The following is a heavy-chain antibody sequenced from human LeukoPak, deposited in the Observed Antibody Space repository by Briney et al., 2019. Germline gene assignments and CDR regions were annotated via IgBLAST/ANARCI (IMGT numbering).Heavy chain of an antibody. D-gene: IGHD7-27*01. J-gene: IGHJ4*02. V-gene: IGHV3-53*01. CDR2: IYSGGST. Sequence: GGSPRLSCAASGFTVSSNYMSWVRQAPGKGLEWVSVIYSGGSTYYADSVKGRFTISRDNSENTLYLQMNSLRAEDTAVYYCARGRTGNYFDYWGQGTLVTVSS. CDR1: GFTVSSNY. CDR3: ARGRTGNYFDY.